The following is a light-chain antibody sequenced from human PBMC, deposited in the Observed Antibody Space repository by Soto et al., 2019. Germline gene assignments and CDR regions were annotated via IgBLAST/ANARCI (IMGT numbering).Light chain of an antibody. CDR3: SSYTSSSPSVYVV. J-gene: IGLJ2*01. Sequence: QSALTQPASVSGSPGQSITISCTVTSSDVGCYNDVSWYQQHTGKAPKLMIYDVSNRISGVSNTFSGTKSGNTASLPISGLQSEDEADYYSSSYTSSSPSVYVVFGGGTKLTVL. CDR2: DVS. CDR1: SSDVGCYND. V-gene: IGLV2-14*01.